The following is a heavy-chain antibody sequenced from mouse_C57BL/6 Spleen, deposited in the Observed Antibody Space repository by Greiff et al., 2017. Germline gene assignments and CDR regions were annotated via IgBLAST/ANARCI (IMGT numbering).Heavy chain of an antibody. CDR1: GFNIKNTY. Sequence: EVQLQQSVAELVRPGASVKLSCTASGFNIKNTYMHWVKQRPEQGLEWIGRIDPANGNTKYAPKFQGKATITADKSSNTASLQLSSLTSEDTAIYYCARSETAQATWFAYWGQGTLVTVSA. D-gene: IGHD3-2*02. CDR2: IDPANGNT. J-gene: IGHJ3*01. V-gene: IGHV14-3*01. CDR3: ARSETAQATWFAY.